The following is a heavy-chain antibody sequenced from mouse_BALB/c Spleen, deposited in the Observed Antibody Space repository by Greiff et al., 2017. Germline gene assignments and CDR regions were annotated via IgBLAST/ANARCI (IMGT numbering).Heavy chain of an antibody. CDR2: IYPGNSDT. Sequence: DVKLQESGTVLARPGASVKMSCKASGYTFTSYWMHWVKQRPGQGLEWIGAIYPGNSDTSYNQKFKGKAKLTAVTSTSTAYMELSSLTNEDSAVYYCTRSPYGSSYLYYYAMDYWGQGTSVTVSS. D-gene: IGHD1-1*01. V-gene: IGHV1-5*01. J-gene: IGHJ4*01. CDR1: GYTFTSYW. CDR3: TRSPYGSSYLYYYAMDY.